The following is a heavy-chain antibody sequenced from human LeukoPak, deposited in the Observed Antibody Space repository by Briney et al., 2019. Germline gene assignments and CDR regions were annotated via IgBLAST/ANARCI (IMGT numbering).Heavy chain of an antibody. J-gene: IGHJ4*02. CDR3: ARLRTAMDPFDY. CDR2: IYPGDSDT. V-gene: IGHV5-51*01. CDR1: GYSFTSSW. Sequence: GESLKISCKGSGYSFTSSWIAWVRQMPGKGLEWMGIIYPGDSDTRYSLSFQGQVTISADKSISAAYLQWSSLKASDTAMYYCARLRTAMDPFDYWGQGILVTVSS. D-gene: IGHD5-18*01.